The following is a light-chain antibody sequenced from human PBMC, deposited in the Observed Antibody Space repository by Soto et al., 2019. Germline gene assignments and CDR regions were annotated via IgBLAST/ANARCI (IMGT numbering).Light chain of an antibody. CDR2: KAS. CDR3: QPYNDYSWT. V-gene: IGKV1-5*03. Sequence: DIQMTQSPSTLSASVGDSVSVNCRDSQSISAWLAWYQQKPRKAPRLLIYKASTLEIGVPSRFSGSGSATEFPLTISSLTTDDVAISSCQPYNDYSWTVGQGSKA. CDR1: QSISAW. J-gene: IGKJ1*01.